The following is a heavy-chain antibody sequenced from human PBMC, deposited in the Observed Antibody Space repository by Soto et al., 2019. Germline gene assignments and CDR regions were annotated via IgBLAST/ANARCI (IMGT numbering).Heavy chain of an antibody. V-gene: IGHV4-61*01. CDR2: VYHTGRT. J-gene: IGHJ4*02. D-gene: IGHD3-3*01. CDR1: GGSFKSGSYS. CDR3: ARDFAYFDS. Sequence: QVQLQESGPGLVKPSYPLSLTCPVSGGSFKSGSYSWSCIRQPPGNGLEWIGYVYHTGRTSYNPSLKSRVSISMDTSKNQFSLNLCAVTAADTAVYFCARDFAYFDSWGQGTLVTVSS.